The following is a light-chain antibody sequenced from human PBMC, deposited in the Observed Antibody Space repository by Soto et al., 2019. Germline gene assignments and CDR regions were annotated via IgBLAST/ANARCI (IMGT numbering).Light chain of an antibody. J-gene: IGLJ1*01. Sequence: QSVLTQSPSASGTPGQRVTISCSGSRSNIGRNFAYWYQHVPGTAPRLLIQRNNERPSGVPDRFSGSKSGNTASLTISWLQAEDEADYYCNSYTSASTYVFGTGTKLTVL. CDR1: RSNIGRNF. V-gene: IGLV1-47*01. CDR2: RNN. CDR3: NSYTSASTYV.